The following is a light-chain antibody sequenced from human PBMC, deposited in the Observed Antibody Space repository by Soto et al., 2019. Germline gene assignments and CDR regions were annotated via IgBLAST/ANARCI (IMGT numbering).Light chain of an antibody. V-gene: IGKV1-39*01. J-gene: IGKJ1*01. CDR1: QSINKF. CDR2: VAS. Sequence: EIQLTQYPSSLSASVGDRVTITCRASQSINKFLNWYQQKPGTAPKLLIYVASTLQGGVPSRFSGSGSGTDFTLTISSLHPEDFATYYCQQSYTTPQTFGQGTKVDI. CDR3: QQSYTTPQT.